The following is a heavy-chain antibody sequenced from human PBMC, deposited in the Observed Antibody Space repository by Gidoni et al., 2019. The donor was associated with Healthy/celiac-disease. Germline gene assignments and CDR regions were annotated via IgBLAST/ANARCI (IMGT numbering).Heavy chain of an antibody. D-gene: IGHD3-22*01. CDR2: IYYSGST. CDR3: ARDYYYDSSGPQDAFDI. CDR1: GGSVSSGSYY. J-gene: IGHJ3*02. Sequence: QVQLQESGPGLVKPSETLSLTCTVSGGSVSSGSYYWSWIRQPPGKGLEWIGYIYYSGSTNYNPSLKRRVTISVDTSKNQFSLKLSSVTAADTAVYYCARDYYYDSSGPQDAFDIWGQGTMVTVSS. V-gene: IGHV4-61*01.